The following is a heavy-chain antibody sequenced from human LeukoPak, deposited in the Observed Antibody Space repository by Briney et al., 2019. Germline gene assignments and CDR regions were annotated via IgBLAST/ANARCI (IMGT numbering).Heavy chain of an antibody. D-gene: IGHD3-22*01. J-gene: IGHJ3*02. CDR2: HSHSGTT. CDR1: GASINSDTYY. Sequence: SETLSLTCTVSGASINSDTYYWGWIRQPPGKGLEWIGTHSHSGTTNYNPSLKSRVTISVDSSKNQFSLKLSSVTAADTAVYYCARVSGITMIVVVQSDGFDIWGQGTMVSVSS. V-gene: IGHV4-39*07. CDR3: ARVSGITMIVVVQSDGFDI.